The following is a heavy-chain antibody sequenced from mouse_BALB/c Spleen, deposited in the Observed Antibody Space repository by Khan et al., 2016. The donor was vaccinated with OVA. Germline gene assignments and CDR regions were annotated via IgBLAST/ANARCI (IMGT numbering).Heavy chain of an antibody. J-gene: IGHJ4*01. Sequence: VELVESGPGLVAPSQSLSITCTVSGFSLTSYGVSWVRQPPGKGLEWLGVIWGDGNTNFHSALRSRLSISKDNSKSQVFLKLNSLQTDDTATYYCAKDRGYYAVDYRGQGTSVTVSS. V-gene: IGHV2-3*01. CDR3: AKDRGYYAVDY. CDR2: IWGDGNT. CDR1: GFSLTSYG.